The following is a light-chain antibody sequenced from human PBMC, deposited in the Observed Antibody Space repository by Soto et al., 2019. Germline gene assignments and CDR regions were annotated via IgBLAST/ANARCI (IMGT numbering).Light chain of an antibody. CDR2: EVS. CDR3: SSYAGSNNLV. J-gene: IGLJ3*02. Sequence: QSALTQPPSASGSPGQSVTISCTGTSSDVGGYNDVSWYQQHPGKAPKLMIYEVSQRPSGVPGRFSGSQSGNTASLTVSGLQAEDEADYYCSSYAGSNNLVFGGGTKLTVL. V-gene: IGLV2-8*01. CDR1: SSDVGGYND.